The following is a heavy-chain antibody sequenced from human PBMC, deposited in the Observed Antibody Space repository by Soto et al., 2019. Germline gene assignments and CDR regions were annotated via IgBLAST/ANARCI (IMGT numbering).Heavy chain of an antibody. CDR1: GYTLTSYD. CDR2: MNPNSGNT. J-gene: IGHJ4*01. V-gene: IGHV1-8*01. D-gene: IGHD3-3*01. Sequence: GASVKVSCKASGYTLTSYDINWVRQATGQGLEWMGWMNPNSGNTGYAQKFQGRVTMTRNTSISTAYMELSSLRSEDTAVYYCARHRRYDFWSGYSYWGQEPWSPSPQ. CDR3: ARHRRYDFWSGYSY.